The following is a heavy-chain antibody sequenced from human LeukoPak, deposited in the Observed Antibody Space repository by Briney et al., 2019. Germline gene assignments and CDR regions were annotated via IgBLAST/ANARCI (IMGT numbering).Heavy chain of an antibody. V-gene: IGHV1-18*01. CDR2: INSDNGDT. Sequence: ASVKVSCKASGYSFTHYGIIWVREAPGQGLEWMGWINSDNGDTNYAQKFQGRVSMTTDASTSTAYMDLRSLRSDDTAVYYCARHRGPPKRVVTSKGYFDYWGQGTLVTVSS. D-gene: IGHD2-21*02. J-gene: IGHJ4*02. CDR3: ARHRGPPKRVVTSKGYFDY. CDR1: GYSFTHYG.